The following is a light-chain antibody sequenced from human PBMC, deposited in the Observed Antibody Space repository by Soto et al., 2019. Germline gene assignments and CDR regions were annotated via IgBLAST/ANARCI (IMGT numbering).Light chain of an antibody. CDR2: DVT. CDR3: SSYTTSRTGV. V-gene: IGLV2-14*03. CDR1: SSDVGNYNY. J-gene: IGLJ2*01. Sequence: QSVLTQPASVSGSPGQSITISCTGTSSDVGNYNYVSWYQQHPGKAPKLMIYDVTSRPSGVSNRFSGSKSGNTASLTISGLQAEDEADYYCSSYTTSRTGVFGGGTQLTVL.